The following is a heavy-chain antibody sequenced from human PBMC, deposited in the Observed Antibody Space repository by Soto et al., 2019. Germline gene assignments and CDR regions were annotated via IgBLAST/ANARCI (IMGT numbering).Heavy chain of an antibody. D-gene: IGHD3-22*01. CDR2: IYHGGST. Sequence: PSGTLSLTCAVYGGSFSGSYWSWIRQPPGKGLEWIGSIYHGGSTYYNPSLNSRVTLSIDMTNNHVSLILNSVTAADTAVYYCARVGPWVPYYYDSSPYTFENWFDPWGQGTLVTVSS. CDR3: ARVGPWVPYYYDSSPYTFENWFDP. J-gene: IGHJ5*02. CDR1: GGSFSGSY. V-gene: IGHV4-34*01.